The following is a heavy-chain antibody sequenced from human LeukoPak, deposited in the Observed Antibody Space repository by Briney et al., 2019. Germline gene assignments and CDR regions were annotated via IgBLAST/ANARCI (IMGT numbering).Heavy chain of an antibody. J-gene: IGHJ5*02. V-gene: IGHV4-59*08. Sequence: SETLSLTCTVSGGSISSYYWSWIRQPPGKGLEWIGYIYYSGSTNYNPSLKSRVTISVDTSKNQFSLKLSSVTAADTAVYYCARHGKKDITMVRESHSLADDNWFDPWGQGTLVTVSS. D-gene: IGHD3-10*01. CDR1: GGSISSYY. CDR2: IYYSGST. CDR3: ARHGKKDITMVRESHSLADDNWFDP.